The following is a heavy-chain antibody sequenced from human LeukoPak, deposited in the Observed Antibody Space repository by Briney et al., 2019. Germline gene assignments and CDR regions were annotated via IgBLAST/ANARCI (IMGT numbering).Heavy chain of an antibody. D-gene: IGHD3-10*01. CDR2: ISSSSTI. CDR1: GFTFSSYS. CDR3: ARPSMVQGTNIAAFDS. V-gene: IGHV3-48*02. J-gene: IGHJ4*02. Sequence: GRSLRLSCAASGFTFSSYSMSWVRQAPGKGLEWVSYISSSSTIYYADSVKGRFTISRDNAKNSLYLQMNSLRDEDTAVYYCARPSMVQGTNIAAFDSWGQGTLVTASS.